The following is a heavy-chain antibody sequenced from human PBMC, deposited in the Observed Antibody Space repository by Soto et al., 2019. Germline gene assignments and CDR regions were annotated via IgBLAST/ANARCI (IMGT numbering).Heavy chain of an antibody. CDR3: ATGTGDPRGDAIDI. Sequence: QVQLQQSGPGLVKPSQTLSLTCAISGDSVSSNSAAWNWIRQSPSRGLEWLGRTYYRSKWYNDYAVSVKGRITVNPDTSKNQFSLQLNSVTPEDTAMYYCATGTGDPRGDAIDIWGRGTMVTVSS. D-gene: IGHD7-27*01. CDR2: TYYRSKWYN. V-gene: IGHV6-1*01. CDR1: GDSVSSNSAA. J-gene: IGHJ3*02.